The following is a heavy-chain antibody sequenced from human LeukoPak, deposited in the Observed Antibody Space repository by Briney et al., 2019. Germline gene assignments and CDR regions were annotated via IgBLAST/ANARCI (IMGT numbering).Heavy chain of an antibody. V-gene: IGHV3-48*03. CDR3: ARQPDDFSGWNNGQDFFDY. Sequence: GGSLRLSCAASGFAFSTYWMHWVRQAPGKGLEWISYISSSGSTTYYADSVKGRFTISRDNAKNSLYLQMNSLRAEDTAVHYCARQPDDFSGWNNGQDFFDYWGQGTLVTVSS. CDR2: ISSSGSTT. J-gene: IGHJ4*02. D-gene: IGHD6-19*01. CDR1: GFAFSTYW.